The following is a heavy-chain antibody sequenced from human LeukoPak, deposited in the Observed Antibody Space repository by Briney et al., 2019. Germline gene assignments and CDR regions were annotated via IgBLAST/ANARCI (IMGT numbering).Heavy chain of an antibody. CDR1: GGSISSGGYS. V-gene: IGHV4-30-2*01. CDR3: ARSFWSGYSDAFDI. J-gene: IGHJ3*02. D-gene: IGHD3-3*01. CDR2: IYHSGST. Sequence: PSQTLSLTCAVSGGSISSGGYSWSWIRQPPGKGLEWIGYIYHSGSTNYNPSLKSRVTISVDTSKNQFSLKLSSVTAADTAVYYCARSFWSGYSDAFDIWGQGTMVTVSS.